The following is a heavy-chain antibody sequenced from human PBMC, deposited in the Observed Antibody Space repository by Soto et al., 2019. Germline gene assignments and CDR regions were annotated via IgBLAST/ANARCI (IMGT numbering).Heavy chain of an antibody. J-gene: IGHJ4*02. Sequence: QLVETGGGLIQPGTSLTLSCAASGFSVSRNYMTWVRQAPGKGLEWVSFVYSVGDTFYADSVKGRFILSRDDSQNTMYLQRNNLRAEDTAVYYCAIVPGRLWGRGTLVTVAS. CDR3: AIVPGRL. D-gene: IGHD3-10*01. CDR2: VYSVGDT. V-gene: IGHV3-53*02. CDR1: GFSVSRNY.